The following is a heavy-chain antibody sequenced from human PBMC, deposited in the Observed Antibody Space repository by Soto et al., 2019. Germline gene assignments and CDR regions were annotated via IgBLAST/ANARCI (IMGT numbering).Heavy chain of an antibody. Sequence: SQTLSLPCAISGDSVSSNSAAWNWIRQSPSRGLEWLGRTYYRSKWYNDYAVSVKSRITINPDTSKNQFSLQLNSVTPEYTAVYYCARAWATTARPRGHAFDIWGQGTMVTVS. D-gene: IGHD6-6*01. CDR2: TYYRSKWYN. J-gene: IGHJ3*02. CDR3: ARAWATTARPRGHAFDI. CDR1: GDSVSSNSAA. V-gene: IGHV6-1*01.